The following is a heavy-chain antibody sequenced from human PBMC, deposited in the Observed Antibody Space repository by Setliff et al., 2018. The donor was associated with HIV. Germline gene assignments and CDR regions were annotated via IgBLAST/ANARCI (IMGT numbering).Heavy chain of an antibody. J-gene: IGHJ4*02. Sequence: SETLSLTCTVSGGSIVSYYWTWIRQPAGKGLEWMGRIYSSGNTKYNPSLKGRVTMSVDTSENQFSLRLASVTAADTAVYYCARDVGGVHMATNFDFWGQGTLVTVSS. CDR3: ARDVGGVHMATNFDF. V-gene: IGHV4-4*07. CDR1: GGSIVSYY. D-gene: IGHD1-26*01. CDR2: IYSSGNT.